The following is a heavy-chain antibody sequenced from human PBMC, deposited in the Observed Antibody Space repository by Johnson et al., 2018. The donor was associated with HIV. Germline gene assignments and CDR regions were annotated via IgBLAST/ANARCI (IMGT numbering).Heavy chain of an antibody. CDR3: ARGGTYNWSPDRIGNAFDI. J-gene: IGHJ3*02. CDR2: ISSGGSSI. V-gene: IGHV3-11*04. Sequence: QVYLVESGGDLVKPGGSLRVSCLASGFVFSDSHMSWIRQAPGKGLEWISYISSGGSSIYYADSVRGRFTISRDNAKKSLFLQLSRLRAGDTGVYYCARGGTYNWSPDRIGNAFDIWGQGTTVTVSS. D-gene: IGHD1-20*01. CDR1: GFVFSDSH.